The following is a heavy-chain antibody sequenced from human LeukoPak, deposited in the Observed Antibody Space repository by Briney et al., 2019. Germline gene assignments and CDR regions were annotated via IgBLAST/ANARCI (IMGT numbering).Heavy chain of an antibody. V-gene: IGHV3-48*03. J-gene: IGHJ4*02. CDR1: GFTFSSYE. D-gene: IGHD6-13*01. Sequence: GGSLRLSCAASGFTFSSYEMNWVRQAPGKGLEWISYISSSGSTLYYVDSVKGRFTISRDNAKNSLYLQMNSLRAEDTAVYYCATVAAAGTFYFDYWGQGTLVTVSS. CDR2: ISSSGSTL. CDR3: ATVAAAGTFYFDY.